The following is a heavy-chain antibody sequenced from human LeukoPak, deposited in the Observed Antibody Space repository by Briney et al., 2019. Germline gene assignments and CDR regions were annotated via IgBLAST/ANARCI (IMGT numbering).Heavy chain of an antibody. CDR2: IIPIFGPA. D-gene: IGHD3-22*01. CDR1: GGTFSSYA. Sequence: GASVKVSCKASGGTFSSYAISWVRQAPGQGLEWRGGIIPIFGPANYAQKFQGRVTITTDESTNTAYMKLSSLRSEDTAVYYWARDLRLTDAFDIWGQGTMVTVSS. CDR3: ARDLRLTDAFDI. V-gene: IGHV1-69*05. J-gene: IGHJ3*02.